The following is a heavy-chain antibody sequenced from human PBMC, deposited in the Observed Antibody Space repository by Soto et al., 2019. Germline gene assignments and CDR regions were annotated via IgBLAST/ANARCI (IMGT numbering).Heavy chain of an antibody. V-gene: IGHV3-33*01. CDR3: ARRQIYPPTSGAASASGAMDV. CDR2: IWNDGNGY. J-gene: IGHJ6*02. D-gene: IGHD6-13*01. Sequence: GVVRLSWAGAGVTFNNYGTHWVRQAPGKGREWVAVIWNDGNGYYYANSVKGRFTISRDNSKNTLYLQMSSLRAEDTAVYYCARRQIYPPTSGAASASGAMDVWGQGTTVTVSS. CDR1: GVTFNNYG.